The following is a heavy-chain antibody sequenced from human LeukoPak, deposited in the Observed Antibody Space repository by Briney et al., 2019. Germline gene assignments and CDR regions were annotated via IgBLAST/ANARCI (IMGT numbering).Heavy chain of an antibody. Sequence: GESLKISCKGSGYTFHSYWIAWVRQMPGKGLEWMGIIYPGDSDTRYSPSFQGQVTISADKSISTAYLQWSSLKASDTAMYYCARGQGDGYNNFDYWGQGTLVTVSS. V-gene: IGHV5-51*01. CDR3: ARGQGDGYNNFDY. D-gene: IGHD5-24*01. J-gene: IGHJ4*02. CDR2: IYPGDSDT. CDR1: GYTFHSYW.